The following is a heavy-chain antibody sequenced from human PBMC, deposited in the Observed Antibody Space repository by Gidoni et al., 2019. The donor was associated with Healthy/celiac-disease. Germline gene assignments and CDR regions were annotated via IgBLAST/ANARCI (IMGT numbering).Heavy chain of an antibody. J-gene: IGHJ6*02. V-gene: IGHV3-30*18. CDR3: AKITAEQIYYYYYYGMDV. D-gene: IGHD3-10*01. CDR2: ISYDGSNQ. CDR1: GFPFSSYG. Sequence: QVQLVESGGGVLQPGRSLRLSCAASGFPFSSYGMPWVRQAPGKGLEWVAVISYDGSNQYYADSVNGRFTISRDNSKNTLYLQMNSLRAEDTAVYYCAKITAEQIYYYYYYGMDVWGQGTTVTVSS.